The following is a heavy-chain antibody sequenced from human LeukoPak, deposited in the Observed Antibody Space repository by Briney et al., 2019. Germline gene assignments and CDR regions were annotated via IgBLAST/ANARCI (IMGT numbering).Heavy chain of an antibody. Sequence: SETLSLTCTVSGGSISSYYWSWIRQPPGKGLEWIGYSYYSGSTNYNPSLKSRVTISVDTSKNQFSLKLSSVTAADTAVYYCARGEMATIGGGDYWGQGTLVTVSS. CDR2: SYYSGST. CDR3: ARGEMATIGGGDY. CDR1: GGSISSYY. D-gene: IGHD5-24*01. J-gene: IGHJ4*02. V-gene: IGHV4-59*01.